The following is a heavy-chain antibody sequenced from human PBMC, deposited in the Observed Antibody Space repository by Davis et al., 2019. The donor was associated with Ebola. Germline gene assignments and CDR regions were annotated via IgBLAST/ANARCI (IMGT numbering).Heavy chain of an antibody. D-gene: IGHD3-9*01. CDR3: ARDLNADWFVWRLVGHYFDY. J-gene: IGHJ4*02. CDR1: GFTFSSYW. Sequence: PGGSLRLSCAASGFTFSSYWMSWVSQVPGKGLEWVANIKQDGSEKYYVDSVKGRFTISRDNAKNSLYLQMNSLRAEDTAVYYCARDLNADWFVWRLVGHYFDYWGQGTLVTVSS. V-gene: IGHV3-7*01. CDR2: IKQDGSEK.